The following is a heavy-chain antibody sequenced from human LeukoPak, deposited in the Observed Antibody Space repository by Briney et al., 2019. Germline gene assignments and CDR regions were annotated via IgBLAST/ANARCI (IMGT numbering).Heavy chain of an antibody. D-gene: IGHD2/OR15-2a*01. Sequence: GGSLRLSCAASGITFSSYGMHWVRQAPGKGLEWVAVISYDGSNKYYADSVKGRFTISRDYSKNTLYLHMNSLRAEDTAVYYCATLAPMAKFDYWGQGTLVTVSS. CDR3: ATLAPMAKFDY. CDR2: ISYDGSNK. J-gene: IGHJ4*02. CDR1: GITFSSYG. V-gene: IGHV3-30*03.